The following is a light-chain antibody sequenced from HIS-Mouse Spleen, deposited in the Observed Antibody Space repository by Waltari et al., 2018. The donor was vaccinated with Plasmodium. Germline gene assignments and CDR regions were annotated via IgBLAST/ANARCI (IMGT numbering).Light chain of an antibody. CDR3: QQYNSYSWT. CDR2: KAS. J-gene: IGKJ1*01. CDR1: QSISNR. Sequence: DIQMTQSPSTLSASLRYRVTLTCRARQSISNRLSWYQQKPGKAPKLLIYKASSLESGVPSRFSGSGSGTEFTLTISSLQPDDFATYYCQQYNSYSWTFGQGTKVEIK. V-gene: IGKV1-5*03.